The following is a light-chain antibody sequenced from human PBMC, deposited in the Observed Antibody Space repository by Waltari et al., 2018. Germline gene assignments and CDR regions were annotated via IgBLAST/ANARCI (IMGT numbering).Light chain of an antibody. CDR2: SNN. CDR3: STWDNSLSGWV. Sequence: QAGLTQPPSVSKGLSRTATHTCLGNSNNFVNLGAALLQQHQGHPPKLLSYSNNNGPTGNSERFSASRSGNTASLTITGLQPEDEADYFCSTWDNSLSGWVFGGGTKLTVL. CDR1: SNNFVNLG. V-gene: IGLV10-54*04. J-gene: IGLJ3*02.